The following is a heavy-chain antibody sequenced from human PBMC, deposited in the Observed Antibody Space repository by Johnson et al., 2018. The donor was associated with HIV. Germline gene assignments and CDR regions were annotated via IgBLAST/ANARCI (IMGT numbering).Heavy chain of an antibody. Sequence: QVQLVESGGGVVQPGRSLRLSCAASGFTFSSYAMHWVRQAPGKGLEWVAVISYDGSNKYYADSVKGRFTISRDNSKNALYLQMNSLRAEDTALYYCAAIGGIGSSWSAAFDIWGQGTMVTVSS. CDR1: GFTFSSYA. D-gene: IGHD6-13*01. J-gene: IGHJ3*02. V-gene: IGHV3-30-3*01. CDR3: AAIGGIGSSWSAAFDI. CDR2: ISYDGSNK.